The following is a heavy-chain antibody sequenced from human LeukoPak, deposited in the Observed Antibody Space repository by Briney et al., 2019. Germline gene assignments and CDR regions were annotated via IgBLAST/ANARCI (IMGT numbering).Heavy chain of an antibody. Sequence: PGGSLRLSCAASGFTFDDYGMSWVRQAPGKGLEWVSGINWNGGSTGYADSVKGRFTISRDNAKNSLYLQMNSLRAEDTALYYCGRGETAESGSPFDYWGQGTLVTVSS. CDR2: INWNGGST. CDR1: GFTFDDYG. D-gene: IGHD1-26*01. V-gene: IGHV3-20*04. J-gene: IGHJ4*02. CDR3: GRGETAESGSPFDY.